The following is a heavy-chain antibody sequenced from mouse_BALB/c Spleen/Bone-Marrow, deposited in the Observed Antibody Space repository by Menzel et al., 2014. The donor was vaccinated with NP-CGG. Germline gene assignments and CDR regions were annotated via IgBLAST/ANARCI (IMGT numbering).Heavy chain of an antibody. J-gene: IGHJ3*01. CDR3: ANYYYGSSLFAY. V-gene: IGHV14-3*02. D-gene: IGHD1-1*01. CDR1: GFNIKDTY. Sequence: VQLQQSRAELVKPGASVKLSCTASGFNIKDTYMHWVKQRPEQGLEWIGRIDPANGNTKYDPKFQGKATITADTSSNTAYLQLSSLTSEDTAVYYCANYYYGSSLFAYWGQGTLVTVSA. CDR2: IDPANGNT.